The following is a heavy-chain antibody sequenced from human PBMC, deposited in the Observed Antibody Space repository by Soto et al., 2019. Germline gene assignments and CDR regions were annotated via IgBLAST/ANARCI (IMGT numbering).Heavy chain of an antibody. CDR3: ARPRIAFYNGFDP. CDR2: IYYSGST. Sequence: QLQLQESGPGLVKPSETLSLTCTVSGGSISSSSYYWGWIRQPPGKGLEWIGSIYYSGSTYYNPHLKSRVPXSXGXXKNQFSLKLTSVTAADTAGYYRARPRIAFYNGFDPWGQGTLVTVSS. J-gene: IGHJ5*02. V-gene: IGHV4-39*01. CDR1: GGSISSSSYY. D-gene: IGHD3-3*02.